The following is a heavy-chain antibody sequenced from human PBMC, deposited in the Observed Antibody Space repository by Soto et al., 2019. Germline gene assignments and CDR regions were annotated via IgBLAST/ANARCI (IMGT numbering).Heavy chain of an antibody. V-gene: IGHV4-39*01. D-gene: IGHD3-10*01. J-gene: IGHJ4*02. CDR3: ARQYYFGSGSYYNWPVDC. Sequence: SETLSLTCTVSGGSISSSSYYWGWIRQPPGKGLEWIGSIYYSGNTYYNPSLKSRVTISVDTAKNQFSLKLSSVTAAYTAVYYCARQYYFGSGSYYNWPVDCWGQGTLVTVFS. CDR1: GGSISSSSYY. CDR2: IYYSGNT.